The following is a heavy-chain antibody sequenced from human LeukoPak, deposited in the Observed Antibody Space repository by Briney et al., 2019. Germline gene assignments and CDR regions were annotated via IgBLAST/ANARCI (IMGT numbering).Heavy chain of an antibody. V-gene: IGHV3-23*01. CDR2: ISGSGGST. D-gene: IGHD1-26*01. J-gene: IGHJ4*02. CDR1: GFTFSSYA. Sequence: GGSLRLSCAASGFTFSSYAMSWVRQAPGKGLEGVSAISGSGGSTYYADSVKGRFTISRDNTKNTLYLQMNSLRAEDTAVYYCAKAGGAGIFDYWGQGTLVTVSS. CDR3: AKAGGAGIFDY.